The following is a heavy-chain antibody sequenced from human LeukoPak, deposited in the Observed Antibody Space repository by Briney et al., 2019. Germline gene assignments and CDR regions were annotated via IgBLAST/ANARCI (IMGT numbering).Heavy chain of an antibody. Sequence: PSETLSLTCAFYGGSFSGYYWSWIRQPPGKGLEWIGEINHSGSTNYNPSLKNRVTISIDTSENQFSLKLSSVTAADTAVYYCARQFTAWGQGTLVTVSS. V-gene: IGHV4-34*01. D-gene: IGHD2-8*02. CDR3: ARQFTA. J-gene: IGHJ5*02. CDR2: INHSGST. CDR1: GGSFSGYY.